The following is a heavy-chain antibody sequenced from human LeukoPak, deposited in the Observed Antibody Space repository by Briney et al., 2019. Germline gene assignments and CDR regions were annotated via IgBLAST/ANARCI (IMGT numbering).Heavy chain of an antibody. D-gene: IGHD3-22*01. CDR3: ARVVGLTPTYYYESSGYYYFDY. CDR1: GGSFSGYY. Sequence: PSETLSLTCAVYGGSFSGYYWSWIRQPPGKGLEWIGEINHSGSTNYNPSLKSRVTISVDTSKNQFSLKLSSVTAADTAVYYCARVVGLTPTYYYESSGYYYFDYWGHGTLVTVSS. V-gene: IGHV4-34*01. CDR2: INHSGST. J-gene: IGHJ4*01.